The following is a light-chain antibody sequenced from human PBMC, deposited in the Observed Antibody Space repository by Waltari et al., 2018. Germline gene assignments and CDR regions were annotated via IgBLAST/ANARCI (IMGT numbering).Light chain of an antibody. CDR1: QRVFYSSNNKNY. CDR3: QQYYSTPQT. CDR2: WAS. V-gene: IGKV4-1*01. Sequence: DIVMTQSPDSLAVSLGARATINCKSSQRVFYSSNNKNYLGWDQQKPGQPPKLLIYWASTRESGVPDRFSGSGSGTDFTLTISSLQAEDVAVYYCQQYYSTPQTFGQGTKLEIK. J-gene: IGKJ2*01.